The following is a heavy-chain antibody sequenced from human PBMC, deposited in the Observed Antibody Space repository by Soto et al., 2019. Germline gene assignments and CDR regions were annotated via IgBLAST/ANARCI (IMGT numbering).Heavy chain of an antibody. CDR2: IYFGGST. CDR1: GGSISIGDYF. Sequence: SETLSLTCTVSGGSISIGDYFWSWIRQPPGKGLEWIGYIYFGGSTHYNPSLKSRVTISGDTSKNQFSLNLSSVTAADTAVYYCARDHHRTLSGSVDYWGQGTLVTVSS. CDR3: ARDHHRTLSGSVDY. J-gene: IGHJ4*02. D-gene: IGHD1-26*01. V-gene: IGHV4-30-4*01.